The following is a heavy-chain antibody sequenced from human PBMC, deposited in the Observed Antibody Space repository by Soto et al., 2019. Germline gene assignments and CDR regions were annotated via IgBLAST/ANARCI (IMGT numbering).Heavy chain of an antibody. CDR1: GFTFPNYA. CDR3: ARLPVSTGWYYIDH. D-gene: IGHD6-19*01. J-gene: IGHJ4*02. Sequence: QVQLVESGGGVVQPGRSLRLSCAASGFTFPNYAMKWVRQSPDKGLEWVALIWPDESNQYYADSVKGRFTISRDNSKNTLYLQMNSLRVEDTAVYYCARLPVSTGWYYIDHWGQGTLVTVSS. CDR2: IWPDESNQ. V-gene: IGHV3-33*01.